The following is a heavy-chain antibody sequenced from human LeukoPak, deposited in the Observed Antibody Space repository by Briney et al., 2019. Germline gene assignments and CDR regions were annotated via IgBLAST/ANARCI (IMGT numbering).Heavy chain of an antibody. V-gene: IGHV1-2*02. Sequence: ASVKVSCKASGYTFTSHDMHWVRQAPGQGLEWMGLINPNSGGTNYAQKFQGRVTMTRDTSISTAYMELSSLRSDDTAVYYCTRGHGDYIGTYDIWGQGTMVTVSS. CDR1: GYTFTSHD. CDR2: INPNSGGT. J-gene: IGHJ3*02. CDR3: TRGHGDYIGTYDI. D-gene: IGHD4-17*01.